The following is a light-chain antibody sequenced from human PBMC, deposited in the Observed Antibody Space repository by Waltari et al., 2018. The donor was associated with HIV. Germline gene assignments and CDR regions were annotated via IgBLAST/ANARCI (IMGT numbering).Light chain of an antibody. CDR3: MQALQTPYT. J-gene: IGKJ2*01. Sequence: DIVMTQSPLSLPVTPGEPASISCRSSQSLLHSNGYNYLDWYLQKPGQSPQLLIYLGSNRASGVPDRFSGSGSGTDFTLKISRVEAEDVGVYYCMQALQTPYTFGLVTKLQIK. V-gene: IGKV2-28*01. CDR2: LGS. CDR1: QSLLHSNGYNY.